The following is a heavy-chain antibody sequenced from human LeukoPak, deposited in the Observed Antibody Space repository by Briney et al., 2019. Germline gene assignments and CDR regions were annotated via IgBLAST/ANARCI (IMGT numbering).Heavy chain of an antibody. CDR1: GGSFSGYY. CDR2: INHSGST. V-gene: IGHV4-34*01. CDR3: ARESRSSPNYYDSSGYGS. J-gene: IGHJ5*02. D-gene: IGHD3-22*01. Sequence: PSETLSLTCAVYGGSFSGYYWSWIRQPPGKGLEWIGEINHSGSTNYNPSLKSRVTISVDTSKNQFSLKLSSVTAADTAVYYCARESRSSPNYYDSSGYGSWGQGTLVTVSS.